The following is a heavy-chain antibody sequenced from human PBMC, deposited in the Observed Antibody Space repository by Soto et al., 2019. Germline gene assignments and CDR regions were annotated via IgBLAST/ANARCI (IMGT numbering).Heavy chain of an antibody. CDR1: GSTFSNYG. CDR2: VWYDGTTK. J-gene: IGHJ4*02. D-gene: IGHD3-10*01. V-gene: IGHV3-33*01. CDR3: STVDNYYCSVF. Sequence: QVQLVESGGGVVQPGTSLRLSCAASGSTFSNYGMHWVRQAPGKGLEWVAGVWYDGTTKVYPDSVKGRFTISRDNSNNTVYLQMNSRRVEAAAVYYCSTVDNYYCSVFGGQGTRVTVPS.